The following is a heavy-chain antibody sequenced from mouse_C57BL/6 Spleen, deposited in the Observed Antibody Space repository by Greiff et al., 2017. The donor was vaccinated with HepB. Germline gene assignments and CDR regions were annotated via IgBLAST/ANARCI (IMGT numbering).Heavy chain of an antibody. CDR2: ISSGSSTI. CDR1: GFTFSDYG. J-gene: IGHJ2*01. Sequence: EVKLVESGGGLVKPGGSLKLSCAASGFTFSDYGMHWVRQAPEKGLEWVAYISSGSSTIYYADTVKGRFTISRDNAKNTLFLQMTSLRSEDTAMYYCARWYSNYEYYFDYWGQGTTLTVSS. CDR3: ARWYSNYEYYFDY. V-gene: IGHV5-17*01. D-gene: IGHD2-5*01.